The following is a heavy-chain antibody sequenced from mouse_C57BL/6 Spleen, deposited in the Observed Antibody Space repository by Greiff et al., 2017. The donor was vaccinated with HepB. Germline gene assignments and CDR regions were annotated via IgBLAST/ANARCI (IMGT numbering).Heavy chain of an antibody. CDR1: GYTFTSYW. V-gene: IGHV1-50*01. Sequence: QVQLQQPGAELVKPGASVKLSCKASGYTFTSYWMQWVKQRPGQGLEWIGEIDPSDSYTNYNQKFKGKATLTVDTSSSTAYMQLSSLTSEDSAVYYCARWGDSSGFAWFAYWGQGTLVTVSA. J-gene: IGHJ3*01. D-gene: IGHD3-2*02. CDR2: IDPSDSYT. CDR3: ARWGDSSGFAWFAY.